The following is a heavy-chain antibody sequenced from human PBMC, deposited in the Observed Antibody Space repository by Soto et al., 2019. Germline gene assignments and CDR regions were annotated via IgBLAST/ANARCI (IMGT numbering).Heavy chain of an antibody. Sequence: QVQLVQSGAEVKKPGASVKVSCKASGYTFTSYAMHWVRQAPGQRLEWMGWINAGNGNRKYSQKFQGRVTITRDTSANTAYMELGSLRSEDTAIYYCSRDIAFYIWGQGTMVTVSS. CDR2: INAGNGNR. J-gene: IGHJ3*02. V-gene: IGHV1-3*01. CDR3: SRDIAFYI. CDR1: GYTFTSYA.